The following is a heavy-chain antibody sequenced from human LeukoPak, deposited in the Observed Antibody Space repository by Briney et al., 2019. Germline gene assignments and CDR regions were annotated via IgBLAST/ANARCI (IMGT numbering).Heavy chain of an antibody. D-gene: IGHD2-2*01. J-gene: IGHJ6*02. Sequence: SETLSLTCAVYGGSFSGYYWSWIRQPPGKGLEWLGETNHRGSTNYNPSLKSRVTISVDTSKNQFSLKLSSVTAADTAVYYCARGPCSSTSCYEYYYYGMDVWGQGTTVTVSS. CDR1: GGSFSGYY. CDR3: ARGPCSSTSCYEYYYYGMDV. V-gene: IGHV4-34*01. CDR2: TNHRGST.